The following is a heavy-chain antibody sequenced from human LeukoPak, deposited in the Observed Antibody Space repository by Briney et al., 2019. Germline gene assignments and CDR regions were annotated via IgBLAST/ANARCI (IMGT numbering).Heavy chain of an antibody. J-gene: IGHJ5*02. V-gene: IGHV4-39*07. Sequence: SETLSLTCTVSGGSISSSSYYWGWIRQPPGKGLEWIGSIYYSGSTYYNPSLKSRVTISVDTSKNQFSLKLSSVTAADTAVYYCASGRYCSGDNCQGGWFDPWGQGTLVTVSS. CDR2: IYYSGST. CDR3: ASGRYCSGDNCQGGWFDP. D-gene: IGHD2-15*01. CDR1: GGSISSSSYY.